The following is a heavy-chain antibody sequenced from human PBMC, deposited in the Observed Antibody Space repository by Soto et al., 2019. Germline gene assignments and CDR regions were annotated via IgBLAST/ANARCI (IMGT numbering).Heavy chain of an antibody. CDR3: ANDLTRQRAYWLDT. J-gene: IGHJ5*02. V-gene: IGHV1-2*02. CDR2: INAHSGGT. CDR1: GFSFTGYY. Sequence: ASVKVSCKASGFSFTGYYIHWLRQAPGQGLEWMGWINAHSGGTEYAQKFQGRVTLTRDTSIATAYLTLTSLTSDDTALYYCANDLTRQRAYWLDTWGQGTQVTVSS. D-gene: IGHD3-16*01.